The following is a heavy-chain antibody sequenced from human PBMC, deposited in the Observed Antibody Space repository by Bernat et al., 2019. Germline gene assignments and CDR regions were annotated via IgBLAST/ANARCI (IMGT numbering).Heavy chain of an antibody. V-gene: IGHV4-39*01. CDR2: IFYSGST. Sequence: QLQLQESGPGLVKPSETLSLTSTVSGGSISSSSYYWGWIRQPPGKGLEWIGNIFYSGSTYYNPSLKSRVTISVDTSKNQFSLKLSSVTAADTAVYYCARHDGRFLESGGPPRYWGQGTLVTVSS. D-gene: IGHD3-3*01. CDR1: GGSISSSSYY. CDR3: ARHDGRFLESGGPPRY. J-gene: IGHJ4*02.